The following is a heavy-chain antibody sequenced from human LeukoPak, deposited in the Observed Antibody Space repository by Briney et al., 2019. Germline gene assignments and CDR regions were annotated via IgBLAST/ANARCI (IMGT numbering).Heavy chain of an antibody. Sequence: GGSLRLSCAASGFTFSSYTMNWVRQAPGKGLEWVSYIGSTSSTIYYADPVKGRFAISRDNAKNSLYLQMKSLRAEDTAVYYCARAGRENWTAKYWGQGTLVTVSS. CDR1: GFTFSSYT. D-gene: IGHD1-1*01. V-gene: IGHV3-48*01. J-gene: IGHJ4*02. CDR2: IGSTSSTI. CDR3: ARAGRENWTAKY.